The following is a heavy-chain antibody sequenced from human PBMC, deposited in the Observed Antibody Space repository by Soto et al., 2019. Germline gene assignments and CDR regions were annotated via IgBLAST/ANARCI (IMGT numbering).Heavy chain of an antibody. CDR2: IRSSSSTI. D-gene: IGHD6-13*01. V-gene: IGHV3-48*02. J-gene: IGHJ6*02. CDR1: GFTFSSYS. Sequence: HPGGSLRLSCAASGFTFSSYSMNWVRQAPGKGLEWVSYIRSSSSTIYYADSVKGRFTISRDNAKNSLYLQMNSLRDEDTAVYYCARVDSSSWYIFSSDNYGMDVWGQGTTVTVSS. CDR3: ARVDSSSWYIFSSDNYGMDV.